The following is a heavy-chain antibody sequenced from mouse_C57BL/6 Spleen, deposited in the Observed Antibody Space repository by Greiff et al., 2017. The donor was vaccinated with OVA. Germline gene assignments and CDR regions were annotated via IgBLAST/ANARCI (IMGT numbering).Heavy chain of an antibody. D-gene: IGHD2-5*01. CDR3: ARDSNYLFAY. Sequence: EVQRVESGPGLVKPSQSLSLTCSVTGYSITSGYYWNWIRQFPGNKLEWMGYISYDGSNNYNPSLKNRISFTRDTSKNQFFLKLNSVTTEDTATYYCARDSNYLFAYWGQRTLVTVSA. J-gene: IGHJ3*01. V-gene: IGHV3-6*01. CDR1: GYSITSGYY. CDR2: ISYDGSN.